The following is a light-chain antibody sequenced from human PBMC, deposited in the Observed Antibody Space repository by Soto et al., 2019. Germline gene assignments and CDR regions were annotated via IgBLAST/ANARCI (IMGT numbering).Light chain of an antibody. J-gene: IGLJ2*01. CDR3: SSFEASNNLL. Sequence: QSVLTQPPSASGSPGQSVTISCTGTSSDVGGYNYVSWYQQHPGKAPKLMTYEVSKRPSGVPDRFSGSKSGNTASLTVSGLQVEDEADYYCSSFEASNNLLFGGGTKLTVL. V-gene: IGLV2-8*01. CDR1: SSDVGGYNY. CDR2: EVS.